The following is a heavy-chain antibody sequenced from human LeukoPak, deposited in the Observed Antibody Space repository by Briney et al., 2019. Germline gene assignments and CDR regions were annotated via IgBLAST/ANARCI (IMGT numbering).Heavy chain of an antibody. J-gene: IGHJ4*02. Sequence: PGGSLRLSCAASGFTFSSYAMSWVRQAPGKGLEWVSAISGSGGSTYYADSVKGRFTISRDNSKNTLYLQMNSLRAEDTAVYYCAKEEGYYDYVWGSYRLVYFDYWGQGTLVTVSS. CDR2: ISGSGGST. V-gene: IGHV3-23*01. CDR1: GFTFSSYA. CDR3: AKEEGYYDYVWGSYRLVYFDY. D-gene: IGHD3-16*02.